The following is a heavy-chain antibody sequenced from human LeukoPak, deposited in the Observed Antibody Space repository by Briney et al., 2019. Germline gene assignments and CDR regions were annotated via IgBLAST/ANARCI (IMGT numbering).Heavy chain of an antibody. CDR3: ARDLWTDSSGWS. D-gene: IGHD6-19*01. CDR1: GFTFSSYG. Sequence: HPGGSLRLSCAASGFTFSSYGMHWVRQAPGKGLEWVAVISYDGSNKYYADSVKGRFTISRDNSKNTLYLQMNSLRAEDTAVYYCARDLWTDSSGWSWGQGTLVTVSS. J-gene: IGHJ5*02. CDR2: ISYDGSNK. V-gene: IGHV3-30*03.